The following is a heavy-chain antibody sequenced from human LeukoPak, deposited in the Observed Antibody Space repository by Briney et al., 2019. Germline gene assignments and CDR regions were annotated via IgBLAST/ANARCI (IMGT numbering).Heavy chain of an antibody. J-gene: IGHJ4*02. CDR2: ISGGGAST. CDR3: AKASSAYRPDFFDS. V-gene: IGHV3-23*01. Sequence: PGGSLRLSCAASGFTFSEYAMASVRQAPGQGLEWVLAISGGGASTYYADSVKGRFTISRDNSKNTLFLEMSSLRAEDSALYYCAKASSAYRPDFFDSWGQGTLVTASS. CDR1: GFTFSEYA. D-gene: IGHD3-16*01.